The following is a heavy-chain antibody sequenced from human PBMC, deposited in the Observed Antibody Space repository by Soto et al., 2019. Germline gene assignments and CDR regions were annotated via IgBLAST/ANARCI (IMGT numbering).Heavy chain of an antibody. D-gene: IGHD3-10*01. J-gene: IGHJ6*02. CDR3: ATPGNICGSGSYYNYYYGMDV. Sequence: GGSLRLSCAASGFTFSSYAMSWVRQAPGKGLEWVSAISGSGGSTYYADSVKGRFTISRDNSKNTLYLQMNSLRAEDTAVYYCATPGNICGSGSYYNYYYGMDVWGQGTTVTVSS. V-gene: IGHV3-23*01. CDR2: ISGSGGST. CDR1: GFTFSSYA.